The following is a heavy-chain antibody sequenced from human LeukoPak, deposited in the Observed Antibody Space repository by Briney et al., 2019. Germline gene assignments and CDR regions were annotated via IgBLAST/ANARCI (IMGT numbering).Heavy chain of an antibody. CDR3: ARSGYSYGYRYFDY. V-gene: IGHV4-39*07. J-gene: IGHJ4*02. CDR1: GGSISSSSYY. D-gene: IGHD5-18*01. Sequence: PSETLSLTCTVSGGSISSSSYYWGWIRQPPGKGLEWIGSIYYSGSTYYNPSLKSRVTISVDTSKNQFSLKLSSVTAADTAVYYCARSGYSYGYRYFDYWGQGTLVTVSS. CDR2: IYYSGST.